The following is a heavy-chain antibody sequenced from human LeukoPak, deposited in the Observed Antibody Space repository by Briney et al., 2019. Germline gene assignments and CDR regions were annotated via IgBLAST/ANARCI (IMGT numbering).Heavy chain of an antibody. CDR1: GFAFSNYA. CDR3: ARDSNWNNGGFDY. D-gene: IGHD1/OR15-1a*01. J-gene: IGHJ4*02. V-gene: IGHV3-23*01. CDR2: SSGNGDST. Sequence: GGSLRLSCGASGFAFSNYAMTWVRQAPGKWLEWVSTSSGNGDSTYYGDSVKGRFTISRDNVKNTLHLQMSSLRAEDTAIYYCARDSNWNNGGFDYWGQGTLVTVSA.